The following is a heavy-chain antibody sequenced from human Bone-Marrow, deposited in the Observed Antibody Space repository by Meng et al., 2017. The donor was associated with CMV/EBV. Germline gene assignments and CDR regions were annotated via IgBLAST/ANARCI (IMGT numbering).Heavy chain of an antibody. V-gene: IGHV4-34*01. CDR2: INHSGST. CDR3: ARSTYGGFFQH. D-gene: IGHD3-10*01. Sequence: GNSRSWIRHLPEKGLEWIGEINHSGSTNYNPSLKSRVTISVDTSKKQFSLMLTSMTAADTAVFFCARSTYGGFFQHWGQGTLVTVSS. J-gene: IGHJ1*01. CDR1: GNS.